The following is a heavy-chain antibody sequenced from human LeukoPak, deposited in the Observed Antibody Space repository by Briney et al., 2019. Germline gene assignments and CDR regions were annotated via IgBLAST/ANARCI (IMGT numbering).Heavy chain of an antibody. J-gene: IGHJ4*02. CDR1: GFTVSSNY. D-gene: IGHD3-10*01. CDR2: IYSGGST. CDR3: ARHRSEAAYDF. Sequence: GGSLRLSCAASGFTVSSNYMSWVRRAPGKGLEWVSVIYSGGSTYYADSVKGRFTISRDNSKNTLYLQMNSLRAEDTAVYYCARHRSEAAYDFWGQGTLVTVSS. V-gene: IGHV3-53*01.